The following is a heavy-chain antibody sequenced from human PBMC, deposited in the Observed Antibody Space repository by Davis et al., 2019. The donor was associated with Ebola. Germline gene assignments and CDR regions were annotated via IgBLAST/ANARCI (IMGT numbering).Heavy chain of an antibody. J-gene: IGHJ5*02. V-gene: IGHV4-61*01. Sequence: SETLSLTCTVSGGSVSSGYYYWSWVRQPPGKGLEWIGYIYYSGSTKNNPSLKSRVTISVDTSKNQFSLKLSSVTAADTAVYYCARDAAGPSVPWGQGTLVTVSS. CDR3: ARDAAGPSVP. CDR1: GGSVSSGYYY. CDR2: IYYSGST. D-gene: IGHD5/OR15-5a*01.